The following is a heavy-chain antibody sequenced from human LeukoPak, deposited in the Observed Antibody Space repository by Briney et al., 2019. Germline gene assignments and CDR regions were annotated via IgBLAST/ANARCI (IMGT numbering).Heavy chain of an antibody. Sequence: PSETLSLTCTVSGGSISSYYWSWIRQPPGKGLEWIGYIYYSGSTNYNPSLKSRVTISVDTSKNQFSLKLSSVTAADTAVYYCARGGLGYRSSTSCHRRFDPWGQGTLVTVSS. D-gene: IGHD2-2*01. CDR3: ARGGLGYRSSTSCHRRFDP. J-gene: IGHJ5*02. CDR2: IYYSGST. V-gene: IGHV4-59*01. CDR1: GGSISSYY.